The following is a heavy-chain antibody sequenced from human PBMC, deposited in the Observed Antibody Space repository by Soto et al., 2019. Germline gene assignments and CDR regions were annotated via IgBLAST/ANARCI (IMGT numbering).Heavy chain of an antibody. V-gene: IGHV1-18*01. CDR1: GYTFTSYG. CDR2: ISAYNGNT. J-gene: IGHJ4*02. Sequence: ASVKVSCKASGYTFTSYGISWVRQAPGQGLEWMGWISAYNGNTNYAQKLQGRVTMTTDTSTRTAYMELRSLRSDDTAVYYCARDRYSHRVVRGVITHFDYWGQGTLVTVSS. CDR3: ARDRYSHRVVRGVITHFDY. D-gene: IGHD3-10*01.